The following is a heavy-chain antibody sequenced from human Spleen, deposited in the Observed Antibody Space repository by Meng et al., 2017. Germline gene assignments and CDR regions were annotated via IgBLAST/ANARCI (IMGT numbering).Heavy chain of an antibody. CDR2: INHSGST. CDR1: GGSFSGYY. CDR3: ARGRIQQRRSFDY. Sequence: GSLRLSCAVYGGSFSGYYWSWIRQPPGKGREWIGEINHSGSTNYNPSLKSRVTISVDTSKNQFSLKLSSVTAADTAVYYCARGRIQQRRSFDYWGQGTLVTVSS. J-gene: IGHJ4*02. D-gene: IGHD5-18*01. V-gene: IGHV4-34*01.